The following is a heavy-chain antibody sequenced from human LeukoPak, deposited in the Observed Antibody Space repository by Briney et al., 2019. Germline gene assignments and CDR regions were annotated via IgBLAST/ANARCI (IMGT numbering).Heavy chain of an antibody. CDR2: INHSGST. CDR1: GGSFSGYY. D-gene: IGHD6-13*01. J-gene: IGHJ4*02. Sequence: SETLSLTCAVYGGSFSGYYWSWIRQPPGKGLEWIGEINHSGSTNYNPSLKSRVTISVDTSKNQFSLKLSSVTAADTAVYYCARRSYSSSWSSLYYFDYWGQGTLVTVSS. CDR3: ARRSYSSSWSSLYYFDY. V-gene: IGHV4-34*01.